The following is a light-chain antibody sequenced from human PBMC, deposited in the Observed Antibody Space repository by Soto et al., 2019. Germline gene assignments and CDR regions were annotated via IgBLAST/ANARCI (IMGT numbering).Light chain of an antibody. V-gene: IGKV1-39*01. CDR2: GAS. CDR1: ESIASY. J-gene: IGKJ3*01. Sequence: DIQMTQSPSSLSASVGDRVSITCRASESIASYLNWYQQKPGKAPKLLIYGASSLQRGVPSRFSGSGSGTDFTLTIRSLQPGDFATYYCQQSYGPPFTFGPGTKVDIK. CDR3: QQSYGPPFT.